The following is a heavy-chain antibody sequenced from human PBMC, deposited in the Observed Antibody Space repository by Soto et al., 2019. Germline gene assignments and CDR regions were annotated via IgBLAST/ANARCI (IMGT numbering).Heavy chain of an antibody. CDR1: GFTFSSYS. V-gene: IGHV3-21*01. J-gene: IGHJ6*02. D-gene: IGHD5-18*01. CDR3: ATGGYSYGYAYCYHGMDV. Sequence: PGGSLRLSCGASGFTFSSYSMNWVRQAPGKGLEWVSSISSSSSYIYYADSVKGRFTISRDNAKNSLYLQMNSLRAEDTAAYYCATGGYSYGYAYCYHGMDVCGHGTRVTDS. CDR2: ISSSSSYI.